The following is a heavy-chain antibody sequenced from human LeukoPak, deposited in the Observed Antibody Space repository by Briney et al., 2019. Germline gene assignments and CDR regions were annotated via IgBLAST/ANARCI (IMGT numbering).Heavy chain of an antibody. V-gene: IGHV4-61*02. D-gene: IGHD2-2*01. CDR3: ARGIGYCSSTSCYEAAAWFDP. CDR1: GGSISSGSYD. J-gene: IGHJ5*02. Sequence: SETLSLTCTVSGGSISSGSYDWSWIRQPGGKGLEWIGRIYTSGSTNYNPSLKSRVTISVDTSKNQFSLKLGSVTAADTAVYYCARGIGYCSSTSCYEAAAWFDPWGQGTLVTVSS. CDR2: IYTSGST.